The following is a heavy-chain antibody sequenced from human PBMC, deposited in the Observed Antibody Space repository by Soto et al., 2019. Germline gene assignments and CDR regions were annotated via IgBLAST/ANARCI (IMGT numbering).Heavy chain of an antibody. J-gene: IGHJ5*02. Sequence: SETLCLTCVVSGGSISSTNLWTWVRPPPGKGLEWSGEIYHTGSTNYNPSLRNRVTISLDKSNNQFSLKLSSVTAADTAVYYCARRRMVRGVIDSNWFDPWGQGTLVTVSS. CDR3: ARRRMVRGVIDSNWFDP. V-gene: IGHV4-4*02. CDR2: IYHTGST. D-gene: IGHD3-10*01. CDR1: GGSISSTNL.